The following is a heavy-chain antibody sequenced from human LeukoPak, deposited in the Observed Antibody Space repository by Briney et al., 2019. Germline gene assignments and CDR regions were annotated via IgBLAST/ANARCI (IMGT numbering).Heavy chain of an antibody. CDR2: IYYSGST. Sequence: SETLSLTCTVSGGSISSSSYYWGWIRQPPGKGLEWIGSIYYSGSTYYNPSLKSRVTISVDTSKNQFFLKLSSVTAADTAVYYCAREVDSGLEWLPNYYYYYYMDVWGKGTTVTVSS. D-gene: IGHD3-3*01. V-gene: IGHV4-39*07. J-gene: IGHJ6*03. CDR3: AREVDSGLEWLPNYYYYYYMDV. CDR1: GGSISSSSYY.